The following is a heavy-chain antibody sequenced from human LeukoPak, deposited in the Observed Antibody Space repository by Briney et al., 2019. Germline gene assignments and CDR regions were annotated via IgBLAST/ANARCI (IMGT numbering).Heavy chain of an antibody. CDR1: GGSISSYY. V-gene: IGHV4-59*01. CDR2: IYYSGST. CDR3: ARATDQWELPYWYFDL. Sequence: SETLSLTCTVSGGSISSYYWSWIRQPPGKGLEWIGYIYYSGSTNYNPSLKSRVTISVDTSKNQFSLKLSSVTAADTAVYYCARATDQWELPYWYFDLWGRGTLVTVSS. J-gene: IGHJ2*01. D-gene: IGHD1-26*01.